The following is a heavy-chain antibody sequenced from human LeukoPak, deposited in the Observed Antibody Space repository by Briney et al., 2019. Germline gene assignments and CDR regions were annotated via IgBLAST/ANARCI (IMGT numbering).Heavy chain of an antibody. D-gene: IGHD3-9*01. CDR1: GYTFTSYG. J-gene: IGHJ6*02. V-gene: IGHV1-18*01. CDR3: ARVPSSAGFYYYYYYGMDV. Sequence: ASVKVSCKASGYTFTSYGISWVRQAPGQGLEWMGWISAYNGNTNYAQKLQGRVTMTTDTSTSTAYMELRSLRSDDTAVYYCARVPSSAGFYYYYYYGMDVWGQGTTVTVSS. CDR2: ISAYNGNT.